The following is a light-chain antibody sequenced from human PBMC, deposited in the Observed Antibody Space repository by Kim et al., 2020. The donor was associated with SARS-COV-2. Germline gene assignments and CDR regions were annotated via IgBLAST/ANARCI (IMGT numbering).Light chain of an antibody. CDR1: QTIYSH. J-gene: IGKJ2*01. CDR3: QPGYRSPYT. Sequence: DIQLTQSPSSLSASIGDRLTITCRASQTIYSHLNWYQQKSGRSPQLLIFAASSLQSGVPSRFRGSGSGTEFTLTITSLQPEDFGTYYCQPGYRSPYTLGQGTKLEI. CDR2: AAS. V-gene: IGKV1-39*01.